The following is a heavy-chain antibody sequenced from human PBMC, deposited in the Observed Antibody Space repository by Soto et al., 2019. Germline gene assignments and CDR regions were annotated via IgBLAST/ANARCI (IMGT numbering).Heavy chain of an antibody. D-gene: IGHD3-10*01. CDR2: IYWDDDE. J-gene: IGHJ4*02. Sequence: QITLKESGPTLVKPTQTLTLTCTFSGFSLTTRGVGVGWIRQPPGKALEWLALIYWDDDEGYSPSLKSRLTFTKDTSKNLVVLTITNMDPVDTATYYCAHRPRGFSYYFDYWGQGTLVTVSS. CDR1: GFSLTTRGVG. V-gene: IGHV2-5*02. CDR3: AHRPRGFSYYFDY.